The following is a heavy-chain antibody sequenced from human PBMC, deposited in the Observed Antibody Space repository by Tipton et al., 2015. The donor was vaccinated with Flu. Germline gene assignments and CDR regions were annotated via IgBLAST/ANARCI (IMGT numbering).Heavy chain of an antibody. V-gene: IGHV4-39*01. Sequence: TLSLTCTVSGDSISSTTYYWGWIRQPPGKGLEWIGSIYYSGSTYYSPSLKSRITISVDTSKNQFSLKLTSVTAADTAVYYCARRSTMHNYVHFDYWGQGTLVTVSS. D-gene: IGHD1-1*01. CDR1: GDSISSTTYY. CDR3: ARRSTMHNYVHFDY. J-gene: IGHJ4*02. CDR2: IYYSGST.